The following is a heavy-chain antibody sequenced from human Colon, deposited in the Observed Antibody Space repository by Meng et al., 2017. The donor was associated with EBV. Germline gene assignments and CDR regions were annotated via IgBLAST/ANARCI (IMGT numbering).Heavy chain of an antibody. CDR2: TYYRSKWYN. Sequence: QLQHPPYVPRLVKPLPTLSLTSAIAGDSVARNSAASNWLRQSPSRGLEWLGRTYYRSKWYNDYAVSVKSLITINPDTSKNQFSLQLNSVTPEDTAVYYCARVAVGISSFDYWGQGTLVTVSS. V-gene: IGHV6-1*01. J-gene: IGHJ4*02. CDR3: ARVAVGISSFDY. D-gene: IGHD1-26*01. CDR1: GDSVARNSAA.